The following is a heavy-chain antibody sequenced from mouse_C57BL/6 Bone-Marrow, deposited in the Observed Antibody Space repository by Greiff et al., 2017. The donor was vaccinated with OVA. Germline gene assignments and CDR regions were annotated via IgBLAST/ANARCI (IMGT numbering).Heavy chain of an antibody. D-gene: IGHD2-4*01. Sequence: EVQGVESGGGLVKPGGSLKLSCAASGFPFSDYGMHWVRQAPEKGLAWVAYISSGSSPIYYAATVKGRFTISRDNAKNTLFLQMTSLRSEDTAMYYCARDYDYDVLAYWGQGTLVTVSA. J-gene: IGHJ3*01. V-gene: IGHV5-17*01. CDR1: GFPFSDYG. CDR2: ISSGSSPI. CDR3: ARDYDYDVLAY.